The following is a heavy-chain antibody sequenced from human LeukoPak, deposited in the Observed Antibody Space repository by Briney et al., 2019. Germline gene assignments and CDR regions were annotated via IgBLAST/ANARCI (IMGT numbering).Heavy chain of an antibody. V-gene: IGHV3-30*04. CDR1: GFTFSSYA. D-gene: IGHD1-26*01. CDR3: ASLINWELLSC. J-gene: IGHJ4*02. CDR2: ISYDGSNK. Sequence: GGSLRLSCAASGFTFSSYAMHWVRQAPGKGLEWVAVISYDGSNKYYADSVKGRFTISRDNSKNTLYLQMNSLRAEDTAVYYCASLINWELLSCWGQGTLVTVSS.